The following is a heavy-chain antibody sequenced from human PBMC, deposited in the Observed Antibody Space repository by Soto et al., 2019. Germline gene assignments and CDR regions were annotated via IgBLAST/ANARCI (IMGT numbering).Heavy chain of an antibody. CDR3: AKKGLGSLATYCSTGDCHYDFDI. Sequence: EVQLLESGGGLVQPGGSLRLSFSASGFTFGNYAMIWVRQAPGKGLEWVSTISGGGDGTYYEDSVRGRFTISRENSSNTVYLQMNSLRAEDSAVYYCAKKGLGSLATYCSTGDCHYDFDICGQGTMVTVYS. CDR1: GFTFGNYA. J-gene: IGHJ3*02. V-gene: IGHV3-23*01. CDR2: ISGGGDGT. D-gene: IGHD2-15*01.